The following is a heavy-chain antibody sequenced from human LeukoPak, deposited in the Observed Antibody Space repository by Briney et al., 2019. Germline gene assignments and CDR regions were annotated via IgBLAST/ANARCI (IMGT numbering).Heavy chain of an antibody. CDR1: GFTFSSYA. J-gene: IGHJ4*02. CDR3: AKACIFCSGVNCNLDY. D-gene: IGHD2-15*01. CDR2: ISGSGGST. Sequence: PGGSLRLSCAASGFTFSSYAMNWVRQAPGKGLEWVSVISGSGGSTYYADSVKGRFTISRDNSKNTLYLQMNSLRAEDTAVYYCAKACIFCSGVNCNLDYWGQGTLVTVSS. V-gene: IGHV3-23*01.